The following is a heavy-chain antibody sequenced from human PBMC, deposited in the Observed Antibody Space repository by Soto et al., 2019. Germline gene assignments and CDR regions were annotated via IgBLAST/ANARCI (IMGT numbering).Heavy chain of an antibody. CDR2: ISESGDNA. V-gene: IGHV3-23*01. J-gene: IGHJ5*02. CDR3: AKGGYIYGLDP. Sequence: GESLKISCAASGFPFNTYAMSWVRQAPGKGPEWVSAISESGDNAFYADSVQGRFTISRDNSYNILYLQMNSLRAEDTALYFCAKGGYIYGLDPWGQGTLVTVSS. CDR1: GFPFNTYA. D-gene: IGHD5-18*01.